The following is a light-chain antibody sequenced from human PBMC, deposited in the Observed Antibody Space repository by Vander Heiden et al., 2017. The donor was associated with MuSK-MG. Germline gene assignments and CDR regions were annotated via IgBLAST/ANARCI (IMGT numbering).Light chain of an antibody. Sequence: QSALTQPASVSGSPGQSITISCPGTITDIGRYDYVSWYQHLPGKAPKLIIYEVTKRPSGVSDRFSGSKSGNTASLTISGLQYDDEADYYCSSYRSGSTPYVFGSGTKVTVL. V-gene: IGLV2-14*01. CDR2: EVT. CDR3: SSYRSGSTPYV. CDR1: ITDIGRYDY. J-gene: IGLJ1*01.